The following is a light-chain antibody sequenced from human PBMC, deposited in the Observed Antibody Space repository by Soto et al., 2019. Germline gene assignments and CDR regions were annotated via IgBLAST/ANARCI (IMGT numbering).Light chain of an antibody. V-gene: IGLV2-11*01. CDR3: CSYAGSHYV. CDR2: DVS. Sequence: QSALIQPRSVSGSPGQSVTISCTGTSSDVGGYSFVSWYQQHPGKAPKLMIYDVSKRPSGVPDRFSGSKSGNTASLTISGLQAADEADYYCCSYAGSHYVFGTGTKATVL. CDR1: SSDVGGYSF. J-gene: IGLJ1*01.